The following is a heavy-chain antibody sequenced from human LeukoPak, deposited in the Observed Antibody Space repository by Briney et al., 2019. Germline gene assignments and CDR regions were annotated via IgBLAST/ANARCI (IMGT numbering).Heavy chain of an antibody. D-gene: IGHD3-22*01. J-gene: IGHJ3*02. Sequence: PGGSLRLSCAASGFPFSSYAMSWVRQAPGKGLEWVSAISGSGGSTYYADSVKGRFTISRDNSKNTLYLQMNSLRAEDTAVYYCAKYYYDSSGYDIDAFDIWGQGTMVTVSS. CDR2: ISGSGGST. V-gene: IGHV3-23*01. CDR3: AKYYYDSSGYDIDAFDI. CDR1: GFPFSSYA.